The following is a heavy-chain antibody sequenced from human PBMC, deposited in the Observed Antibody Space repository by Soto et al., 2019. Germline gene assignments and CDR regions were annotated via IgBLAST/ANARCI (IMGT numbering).Heavy chain of an antibody. CDR3: ARESHDILTGPPWVWYFDL. D-gene: IGHD3-9*01. Sequence: QVQLQQWGGGALRSLETLSHTCGVYGGSFSGYYCAWVRQSPGEGLERIDEITDRASINHRPSLNIRVRISVDTSKTHYSLNLRAVTASDPAVYYCARESHDILTGPPWVWYFDLWGRGILVTVSS. V-gene: IGHV4-34*01. CDR2: ITDRASI. J-gene: IGHJ2*01. CDR1: GGSFSGYY.